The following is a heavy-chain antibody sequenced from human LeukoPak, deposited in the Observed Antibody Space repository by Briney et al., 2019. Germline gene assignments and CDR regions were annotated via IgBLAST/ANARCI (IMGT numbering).Heavy chain of an antibody. CDR3: TRGGID. CDR2: IFSGGSA. Sequence: GGSLRLSCAASGFTVSSNYMSWVRQAPGRGLEWVSLIFSGGSAYYADSVKGRFTISRDNSKNTLYLQMNSLRAEDVALYYCTRGGIDWGQGILVTVSS. J-gene: IGHJ4*02. V-gene: IGHV3-66*01. CDR1: GFTVSSNY.